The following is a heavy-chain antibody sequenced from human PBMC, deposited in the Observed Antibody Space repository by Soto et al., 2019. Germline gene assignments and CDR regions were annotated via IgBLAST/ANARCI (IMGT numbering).Heavy chain of an antibody. V-gene: IGHV3-23*01. D-gene: IGHD2-15*01. CDR3: ATPGLYSTDY. J-gene: IGHJ4*02. CDR2: ISGSGGST. Sequence: PGGSLRLSCAASGFTFSSYAMIWVRQAPGKGLEWVSAISGSGGSTYYADSVKGRFTISRDSSKNTLYLQMNSLRAKDTAVYYCATPGLYSTDYWGQGTLVTVSS. CDR1: GFTFSSYA.